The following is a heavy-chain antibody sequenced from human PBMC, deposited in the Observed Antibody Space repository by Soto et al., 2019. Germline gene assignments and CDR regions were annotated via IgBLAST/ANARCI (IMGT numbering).Heavy chain of an antibody. CDR3: AKESDSDILASMDV. CDR2: ISGSGGSA. D-gene: IGHD3-9*01. V-gene: IGHV3-23*01. Sequence: GGSLRLSCAASRFTFSNYAMSWVRQAPGKGLEWVSGISGSGGSAYYADSVKGRFTISRDNSKNTLYLQMNSLRAEDTAVYYCAKESDSDILASMDVWGQGTTVTVSS. CDR1: RFTFSNYA. J-gene: IGHJ6*02.